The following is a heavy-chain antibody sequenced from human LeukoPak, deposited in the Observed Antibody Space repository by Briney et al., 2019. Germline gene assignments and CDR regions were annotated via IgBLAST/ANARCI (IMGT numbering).Heavy chain of an antibody. Sequence: ASVKVSCKASGYTFTSYDINWVRQATGQGLEWMGWMNPNSGNTDYAQKVQGRVTITTNTSISTAYMELSSLRSEDTAVYYCEGGSTSSGFDPWGQGTLVTVSS. CDR3: EGGSTSSGFDP. CDR1: GYTFTSYD. V-gene: IGHV1-8*03. J-gene: IGHJ5*02. CDR2: MNPNSGNT. D-gene: IGHD2-2*01.